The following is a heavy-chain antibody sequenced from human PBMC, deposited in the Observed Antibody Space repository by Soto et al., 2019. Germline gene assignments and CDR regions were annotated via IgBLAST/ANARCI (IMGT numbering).Heavy chain of an antibody. D-gene: IGHD3-10*01. CDR3: ARDTRGEWRAYDI. V-gene: IGHV3-33*01. Sequence: QVQLVESGGGVVQPGRSLRLSCAASGFTFSSYGMHWVRKAPGKGLEWVAVIWYDGSNKYYADSVKGRFTISRDNSKNTLYLQMNSLRAENTAVYYCARDTRGEWRAYDILGQGRMVTVSS. CDR2: IWYDGSNK. CDR1: GFTFSSYG. J-gene: IGHJ3*02.